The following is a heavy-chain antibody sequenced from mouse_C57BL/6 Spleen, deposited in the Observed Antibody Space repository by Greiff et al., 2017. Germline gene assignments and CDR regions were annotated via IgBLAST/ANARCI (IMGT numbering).Heavy chain of an antibody. CDR2: IYPGDGDT. CDR1: GYAFSSSW. CDR3: AKGGIYYDYDGDY. V-gene: IGHV1-82*01. D-gene: IGHD2-4*01. Sequence: VQLQQSGPELVKPGASVKISCKASGYAFSSSWMNWVKQRPGKGLEWIGRIYPGDGDTNYNGEFKGKATLTADKSSSTAYVQLSSLTSEDSAVYFCAKGGIYYDYDGDYWGQGTTLTVSS. J-gene: IGHJ2*01.